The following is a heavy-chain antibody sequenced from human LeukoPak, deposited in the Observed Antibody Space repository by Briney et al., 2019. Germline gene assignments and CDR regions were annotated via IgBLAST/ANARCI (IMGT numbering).Heavy chain of an antibody. CDR1: GFTFSSYS. V-gene: IGHV3-21*01. CDR2: ISSSSSYI. Sequence: GGSLRLSCAASGFTFSSYSMNWVRQAPGKGLEWVSSISSSSSYIYYADSVKGRFTISRDNAKNSLYLQMNSLRAEDTAVYYCASRSEAAALGAFDIWGQGTMVTVSS. J-gene: IGHJ3*02. CDR3: ASRSEAAALGAFDI. D-gene: IGHD6-13*01.